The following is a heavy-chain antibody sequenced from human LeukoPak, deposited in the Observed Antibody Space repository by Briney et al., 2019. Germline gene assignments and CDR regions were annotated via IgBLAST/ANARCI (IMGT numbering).Heavy chain of an antibody. V-gene: IGHV3-23*01. CDR1: GFTFSSSV. CDR2: IGGSGGDT. Sequence: GGSLRLSCAASGFTFSSSVMSWVRQAPGKGLEWVSSIGGSGGDTYYADSVKGRFTISRDNSKNTLHLQMNSLRAEDTVVYYCAGLKGMDVWGQGTTVTVSS. J-gene: IGHJ6*02. CDR3: AGLKGMDV.